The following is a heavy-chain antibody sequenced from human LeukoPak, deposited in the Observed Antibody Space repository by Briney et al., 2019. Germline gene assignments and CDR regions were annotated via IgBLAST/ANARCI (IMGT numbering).Heavy chain of an antibody. D-gene: IGHD1-14*01. Sequence: SGTLSLTCAVSGGSISSSNWWSWVRQPPGKGLEWIGEIYHSGSTNYNPSLKSRVTISVDKSKNQFSLKLSSVTAADTAVYYCARSGAPGGGYRNWYFDLWGRGTLVTVSS. CDR2: IYHSGST. CDR1: GGSISSSNW. J-gene: IGHJ2*01. V-gene: IGHV4-4*02. CDR3: ARSGAPGGGYRNWYFDL.